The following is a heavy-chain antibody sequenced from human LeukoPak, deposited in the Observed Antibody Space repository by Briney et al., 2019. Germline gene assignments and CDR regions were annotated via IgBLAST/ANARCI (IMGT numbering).Heavy chain of an antibody. V-gene: IGHV4-59*08. Sequence: SETLSLTCTVSGGSISSYYWSWIRQPPGKGLEWIGYIYYSGSTNYNPSLKSRVTISVDTSKNQFSLRLTSVTAADTAVYYCARLSQFGVLRFSYYMDVWGKGTTVTVSS. D-gene: IGHD3-3*01. CDR2: IYYSGST. CDR3: ARLSQFGVLRFSYYMDV. J-gene: IGHJ6*03. CDR1: GGSISSYY.